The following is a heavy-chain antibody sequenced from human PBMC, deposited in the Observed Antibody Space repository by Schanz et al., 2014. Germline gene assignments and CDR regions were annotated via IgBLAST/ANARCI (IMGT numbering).Heavy chain of an antibody. D-gene: IGHD4-17*01. CDR3: ARNYGGHSEESDRYGMDV. Sequence: EVQLVESGGGLVKPGGSLRLSCTASGFSFDSYNMNWVRQSPGKGLEWVAFLSFDSRHIYYADSVKGRFTISRDNAKSSLHLQMNSLRADDTAVYYCARNYGGHSEESDRYGMDVWGQGTTVTVSS. V-gene: IGHV3-21*06. CDR2: LSFDSRHI. J-gene: IGHJ6*02. CDR1: GFSFDSYN.